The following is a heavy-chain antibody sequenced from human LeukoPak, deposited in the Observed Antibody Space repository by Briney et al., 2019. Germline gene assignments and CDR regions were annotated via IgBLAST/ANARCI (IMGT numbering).Heavy chain of an antibody. Sequence: GGSLRLSCAASGFTFSSYGMHWVRQAAGKGLEWVAVISYDGGNKYYADSVKGRFTISRDNSKNTLYLQMNSLRAEDTAVYYCARVIVFMSTGPHLDYWGQGTLAIVSS. CDR2: ISYDGGNK. J-gene: IGHJ4*02. CDR1: GFTFSSYG. D-gene: IGHD3-16*01. CDR3: ARVIVFMSTGPHLDY. V-gene: IGHV3-30*03.